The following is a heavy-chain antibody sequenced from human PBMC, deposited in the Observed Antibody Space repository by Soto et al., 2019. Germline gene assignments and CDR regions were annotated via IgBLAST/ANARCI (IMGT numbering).Heavy chain of an antibody. CDR2: INAGNGNR. V-gene: IGHV1-3*01. Sequence: ASVKVSCKASGYTFTSYAMHWVRQAPGQRLEWMGWINAGNGNRKYSQKFQGRVTITRDTSASTAYMELSSLRSEDTAVYYCARDIAFDIWGQGTMVTDS. CDR1: GYTFTSYA. CDR3: ARDIAFDI. J-gene: IGHJ3*02.